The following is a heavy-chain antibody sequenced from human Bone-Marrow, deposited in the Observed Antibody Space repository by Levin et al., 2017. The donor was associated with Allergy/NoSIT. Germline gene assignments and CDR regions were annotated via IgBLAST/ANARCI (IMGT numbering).Heavy chain of an antibody. D-gene: IGHD5-12*01. Sequence: KSSETLSLTCAVSGGSIGNTGSSWAWIRQPPGKGLEWIGYIYHSGGTYYTPSLRSRLSISMDRSENRFSLRLTSVTAADTAIYYCARENRGYFDNSGYYYFDSWGQGAQVIVSS. CDR3: ARENRGYFDNSGYYYFDS. J-gene: IGHJ4*02. CDR2: IYHSGGT. V-gene: IGHV4-30-2*01. CDR1: GGSIGNTGSS.